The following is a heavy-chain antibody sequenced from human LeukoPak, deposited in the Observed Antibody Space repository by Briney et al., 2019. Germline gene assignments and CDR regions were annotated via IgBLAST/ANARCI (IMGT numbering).Heavy chain of an antibody. Sequence: SVKVSCKASGGTFTSYTISWVRQAPGQGLEWMGGIIPIFGTVNYAQRFQGRVTITADESTNTAYMKLSSLRSEDTAVYYCAREVVDGIDYWGQGTLVTVSS. CDR1: GGTFTSYT. CDR2: IIPIFGTV. V-gene: IGHV1-69*13. CDR3: AREVVDGIDY. J-gene: IGHJ4*02. D-gene: IGHD2-15*01.